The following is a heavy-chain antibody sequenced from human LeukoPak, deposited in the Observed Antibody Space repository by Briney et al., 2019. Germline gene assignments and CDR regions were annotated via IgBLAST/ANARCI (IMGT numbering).Heavy chain of an antibody. V-gene: IGHV3-21*01. J-gene: IGHJ4*02. D-gene: IGHD2-2*01. Sequence: GGSLRLSCAASGFAFNTYTMNWVRQAPGKGLEWVSSIRSTGTSVYYADSVKGRFTISRDNAKNSLYLQMNSLRAEDTAVYYCARVAGYCNSISNCYSDYWGQGTLAPVSS. CDR3: ARVAGYCNSISNCYSDY. CDR2: IRSTGTSV. CDR1: GFAFNTYT.